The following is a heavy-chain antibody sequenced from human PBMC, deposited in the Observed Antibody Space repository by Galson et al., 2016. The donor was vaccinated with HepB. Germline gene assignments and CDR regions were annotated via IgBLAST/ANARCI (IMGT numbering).Heavy chain of an antibody. CDR2: INGGNVNT. CDR3: AREPSDSSGYYFL. Sequence: SVKVSCKASRYTFTSYSMHWVRQAPGQSLEWMGWINGGNVNTKYSQKFQDRVTITRDTSASTAYMELSSLRSDDTAVYYCAREPSDSSGYYFLWGQGTLVTVSS. CDR1: RYTFTSYS. V-gene: IGHV1-3*01. D-gene: IGHD3-22*01. J-gene: IGHJ4*02.